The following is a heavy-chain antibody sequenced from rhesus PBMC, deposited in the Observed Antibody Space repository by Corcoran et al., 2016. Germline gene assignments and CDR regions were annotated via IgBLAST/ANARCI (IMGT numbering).Heavy chain of an antibody. D-gene: IGHD4-23*01. CDR2: ISNGGGST. J-gene: IGHJ4*01. Sequence: EVQLVESGGGLAKPGGSLRLSCAASGFTFSDYYMDWVRQAPGKGLEWVSRISNGGGSTWYADSVKGRFTISGENAKNTLYLQMNSLRAEDTAVYYCARRGYSNYGNYFDYWGQGVLVTVSS. CDR1: GFTFSDYY. V-gene: IGHV3-178*01. CDR3: ARRGYSNYGNYFDY.